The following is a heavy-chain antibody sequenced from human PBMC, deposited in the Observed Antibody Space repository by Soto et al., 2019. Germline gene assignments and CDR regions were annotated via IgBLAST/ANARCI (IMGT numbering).Heavy chain of an antibody. Sequence: SETLSLTCTVSGGSISSSSYYWGWIRQPPGKGLEWIGSIYYSGSTYYNPSLKSRVTISVDTSKNQFSLKLSSVTAADTAVYYCARHDAPYVWGSYRRPYYYGMDVWGQGTTVTVSS. CDR1: GGSISSSSYY. V-gene: IGHV4-39*01. J-gene: IGHJ6*02. CDR2: IYYSGST. D-gene: IGHD3-16*02. CDR3: ARHDAPYVWGSYRRPYYYGMDV.